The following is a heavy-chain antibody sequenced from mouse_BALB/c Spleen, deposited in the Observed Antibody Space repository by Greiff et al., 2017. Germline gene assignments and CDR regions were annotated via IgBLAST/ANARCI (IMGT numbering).Heavy chain of an antibody. V-gene: IGHV1-7*01. CDR3: AAAYYYGSSTSFAY. D-gene: IGHD1-1*01. J-gene: IGHJ3*01. CDR2: INPSTGYT. Sequence: VQLQQSGAELAKPGASVKMSCKASGYTFTSYWMHWVKQRPGQGLEWIGYINPSTGYTEYNQKFKDKATLTADKSSSTAYMQLSSLTSEDSAVYYCAAAYYYGSSTSFAYWGQGTLVTVSA. CDR1: GYTFTSYW.